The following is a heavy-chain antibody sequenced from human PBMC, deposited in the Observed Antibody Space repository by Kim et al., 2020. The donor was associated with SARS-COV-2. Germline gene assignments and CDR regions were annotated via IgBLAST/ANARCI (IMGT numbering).Heavy chain of an antibody. Sequence: SETLSLTCTVSGGSISSGGYYWSWIRQHPGKGLEWIGYIYYSGSTYYNPSLKSRVTISVDTSKNQFSLKLSSVTAADTAVYYCARDMGSYGIDYWGQGTLVTVSS. V-gene: IGHV4-31*03. D-gene: IGHD1-26*01. CDR2: IYYSGST. CDR1: GGSISSGGYY. CDR3: ARDMGSYGIDY. J-gene: IGHJ4*02.